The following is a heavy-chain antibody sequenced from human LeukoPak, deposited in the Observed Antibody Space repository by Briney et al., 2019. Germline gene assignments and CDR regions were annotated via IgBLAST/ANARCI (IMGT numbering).Heavy chain of an antibody. CDR2: ISYDGSNK. CDR1: GFTFSSYA. V-gene: IGHV3-30-3*02. CDR3: ANEYSKGDI. J-gene: IGHJ3*02. Sequence: GGSLRLSCAASGFTFSSYAMHWVRQAPGKGLEWVAVISYDGSNKYYADSVKGRFTISRDNSKNTLYLQTNSLRAEDTAVYYCANEYSKGDIWGQGTMVTVSS. D-gene: IGHD4-11*01.